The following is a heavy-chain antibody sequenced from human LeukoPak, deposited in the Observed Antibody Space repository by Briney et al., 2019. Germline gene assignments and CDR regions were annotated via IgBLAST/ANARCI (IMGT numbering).Heavy chain of an antibody. Sequence: PSETLSLTCTVSGGSISSSSYYWGWIRQPPGKGLEWIGSIYYSGSTYYNPSLKSRVTISVDTSKNQFSLKLSSVTAADTAVYYCARDLYYDSSGYYAAGEAFDIWGQGTMVTVSS. V-gene: IGHV4-39*07. CDR1: GGSISSSSYY. J-gene: IGHJ3*02. D-gene: IGHD3-22*01. CDR2: IYYSGST. CDR3: ARDLYYDSSGYYAAGEAFDI.